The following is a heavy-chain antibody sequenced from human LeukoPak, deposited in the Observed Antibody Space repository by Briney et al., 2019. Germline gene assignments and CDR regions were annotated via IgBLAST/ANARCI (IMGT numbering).Heavy chain of an antibody. CDR2: IIPILGIA. V-gene: IGHV1-69*02. Sequence: SVKVSCKASGGTFSSYTISWVRQAPGQGLEWMGRIIPILGIANYAQKFQGRVTITADKSTSTAYMELSSLRSEDTAVYYCARSPLGVVAAPQPYYFDYWGQGTLVTVSS. CDR1: GGTFSSYT. J-gene: IGHJ4*02. D-gene: IGHD2-15*01. CDR3: ARSPLGVVAAPQPYYFDY.